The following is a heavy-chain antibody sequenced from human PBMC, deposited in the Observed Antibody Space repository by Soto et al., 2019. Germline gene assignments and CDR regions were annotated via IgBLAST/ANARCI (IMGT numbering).Heavy chain of an antibody. D-gene: IGHD3-22*01. J-gene: IGHJ3*02. Sequence: WLSMRLSGAAGGCSFTAHCISCVRQAPGKGREWEPNMTPGVSENWYVDSLKGRFTISTDNAKSSLYLQMSSLRAEDTAVYYCARVAYYDPTGPFSDALDIWGQGTMVTVSS. CDR1: GCSFTAHC. CDR3: ARVAYYDPTGPFSDALDI. V-gene: IGHV3-7*04. CDR2: MTPGVSEN.